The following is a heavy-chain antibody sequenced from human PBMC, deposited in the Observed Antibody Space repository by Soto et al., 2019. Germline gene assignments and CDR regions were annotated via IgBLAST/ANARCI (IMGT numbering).Heavy chain of an antibody. CDR2: NYYSGST. J-gene: IGHJ5*02. D-gene: IGHD2-2*02. V-gene: IGHV4-30-4*01. CDR3: DRERVPPGIHHTWFDP. Sequence: QVQLQGSGPGLVKPSQTLSLTCSVSGGSISSGHYYWSWIRQPPRKGLDWIGYNYYSGSTYYNPSLWSRVTISLDESKNQFSLKLRSVTAADTAVYYCDRERVPPGIHHTWFDPWGQGTLVTVSS. CDR1: GGSISSGHYY.